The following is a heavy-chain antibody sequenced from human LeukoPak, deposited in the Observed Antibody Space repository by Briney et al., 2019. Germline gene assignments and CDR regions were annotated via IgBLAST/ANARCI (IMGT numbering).Heavy chain of an antibody. D-gene: IGHD3-10*02. CDR3: ARVSSMLEAWFDP. CDR1: GYTFSSYW. Sequence: GESLRISRQGSGYTFSSYWIAWVRQVPGKGLEFMGIIYPGDSNVRYSPSFEGQVSISVDKSINTAYVQWSSLKASDTAIYFCARVSSMLEAWFDPWGQGTLITVSS. V-gene: IGHV5-51*01. J-gene: IGHJ5*02. CDR2: IYPGDSNV.